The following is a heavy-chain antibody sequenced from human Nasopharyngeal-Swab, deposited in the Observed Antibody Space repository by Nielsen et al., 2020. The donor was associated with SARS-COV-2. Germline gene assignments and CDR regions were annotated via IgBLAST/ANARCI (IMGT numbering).Heavy chain of an antibody. CDR3: TTATAAAGTYYYDSSGYYYFDY. V-gene: IGHV3-15*07. D-gene: IGHD3-22*01. J-gene: IGHJ4*02. CDR2: IKSKTDGGIT. Sequence: WIRQPPGKGLEWVGRIKSKTDGGITDYAAPVKGRFTISRDDSKNTLYLQMNSLKTEDTAVYYCTTATAAAGTYYYDSSGYYYFDYWGQGTLVTVSS.